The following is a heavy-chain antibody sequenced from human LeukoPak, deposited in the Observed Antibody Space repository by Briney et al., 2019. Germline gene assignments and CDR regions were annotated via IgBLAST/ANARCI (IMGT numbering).Heavy chain of an antibody. Sequence: GGSLRLSCAASGFTFSNYWMSWVRQAPGKGLEWVANMKYDGSEKYYVDSVRGRFTISRDNAENSLFLQMNSLRAGDTAVYYCAREGTFTAYNFDYWGQGTPVTVSS. D-gene: IGHD1-1*01. CDR1: GFTFSNYW. V-gene: IGHV3-7*05. CDR3: AREGTFTAYNFDY. J-gene: IGHJ4*02. CDR2: MKYDGSEK.